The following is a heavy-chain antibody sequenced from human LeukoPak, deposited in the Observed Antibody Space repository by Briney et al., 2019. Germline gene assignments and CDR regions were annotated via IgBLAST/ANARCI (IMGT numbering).Heavy chain of an antibody. CDR2: ISYDGPNK. CDR3: AKGMAAYGSGSLFDY. V-gene: IGHV3-30*18. Sequence: GGSLRLSCAASGFTFSSYGMHWVRQAPGKGLEWVAVISYDGPNKYYADSVSGRFTISRDNSKKTLYLQMNSLRAEDTAVYYCAKGMAAYGSGSLFDYWGQGTLVTVSS. J-gene: IGHJ4*02. D-gene: IGHD3-10*01. CDR1: GFTFSSYG.